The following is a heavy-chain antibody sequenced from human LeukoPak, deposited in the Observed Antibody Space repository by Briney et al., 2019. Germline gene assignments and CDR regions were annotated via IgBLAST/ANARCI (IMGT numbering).Heavy chain of an antibody. CDR1: GFTFSSYG. V-gene: IGHV3-33*06. Sequence: PGRSLRLSCAASGFTFSSYGMHGVRRAPGKGLEGLQVIWYDGNNKYYADSVKGRFTISRDNSQNTLYLQMNSLRVEDTAVYYCAKDTGLVAATRYYFDYRGQGTLVTVSS. CDR3: AKDTGLVAATRYYFDY. J-gene: IGHJ4*02. D-gene: IGHD1-26*01. CDR2: IWYDGNNK.